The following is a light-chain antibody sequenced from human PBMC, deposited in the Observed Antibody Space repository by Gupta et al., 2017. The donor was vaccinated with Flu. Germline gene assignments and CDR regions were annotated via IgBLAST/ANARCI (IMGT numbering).Light chain of an antibody. J-gene: IGKJ4*01. V-gene: IGKV2-28*01. Sequence: EIVMTQFPRSLPVTPGEPASISCRSSQSLLHNNGFHFLDWYLQKPGQSPQLLLYLGSNRASEVLDRFSGIGSVTAFTLKISRVAAADVGVYFFMLALQIPLTFGGGTKVEI. CDR1: QSLLHNNGFHF. CDR2: LGS. CDR3: MLALQIPLT.